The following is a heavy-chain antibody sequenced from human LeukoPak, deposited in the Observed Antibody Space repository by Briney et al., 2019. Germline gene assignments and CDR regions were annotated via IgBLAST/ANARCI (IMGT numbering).Heavy chain of an antibody. J-gene: IGHJ4*02. CDR3: ARVRGNSCDY. D-gene: IGHD6-13*01. CDR1: ESTLTDYY. CDR2: IRGDTGDT. V-gene: IGHV1-2*02. Sequence: GPSVKVSCKTSESTLTDYYMHWVRQAPGQGLEWMGGIRGDTGDTDSPQKFQRRVTMTRYTSTNTADMELSRLRYDDTAMYFCARVRGNSCDYWGQGTLVTVSS.